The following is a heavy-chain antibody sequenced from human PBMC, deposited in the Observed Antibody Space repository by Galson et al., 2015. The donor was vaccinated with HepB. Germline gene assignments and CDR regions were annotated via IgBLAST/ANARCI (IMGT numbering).Heavy chain of an antibody. J-gene: IGHJ3*02. Sequence: SLRLSCAASGFTFSSYAMSWVRQAPGKGLEWVSAISGSGGSTYYADSVKGRFTISRDNSKNTLYLQMNSLRAEDTAVYYCAKDLLRGYYYDSRGGAFDIWGQGTMVTVSS. V-gene: IGHV3-23*01. CDR2: ISGSGGST. D-gene: IGHD3-22*01. CDR3: AKDLLRGYYYDSRGGAFDI. CDR1: GFTFSSYA.